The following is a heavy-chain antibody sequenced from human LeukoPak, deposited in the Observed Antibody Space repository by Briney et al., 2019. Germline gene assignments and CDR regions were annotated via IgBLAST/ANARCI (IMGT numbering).Heavy chain of an antibody. V-gene: IGHV1-2*02. CDR1: GYTFTGYY. D-gene: IGHD6-19*01. CDR2: INPYTGGT. CDR3: ARDWGSGWILNWFDP. J-gene: IGHJ5*02. Sequence: GASVKVSCKASGYTFTGYYVHWVRRAPRQGLEWIGWINPYTGGTNYAQKFQGRVTMTRDTSISTAYMELSSLRSDDTAVYYCARDWGSGWILNWFDPWGQGTLVTASS.